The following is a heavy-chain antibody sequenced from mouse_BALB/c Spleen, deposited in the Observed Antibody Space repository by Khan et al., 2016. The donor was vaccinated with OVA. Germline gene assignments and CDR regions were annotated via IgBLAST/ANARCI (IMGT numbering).Heavy chain of an antibody. CDR1: GYTFTTVG. V-gene: IGHV9-4*02. CDR3: ARSYRYYWYFDV. CDR2: INTHSGVP. J-gene: IGHJ1*01. D-gene: IGHD2-14*01. Sequence: QIQLVQSGPELKKPGETVRISCKASGYTFTTVGMQLVQKMPGKGLKWIGWINTHSGVPKYAEDFKGRFAFSLETSASTAYLQIRNLKNEDTATYFCARSYRYYWYFDVWGAGTTVTVSS.